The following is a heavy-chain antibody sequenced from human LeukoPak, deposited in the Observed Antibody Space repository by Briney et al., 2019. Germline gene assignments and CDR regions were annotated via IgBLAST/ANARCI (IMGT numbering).Heavy chain of an antibody. V-gene: IGHV3-30*03. CDR3: GMVVTAPPSATFDV. Sequence: PGGSLRLSCAASGFTFSSYGMHWVRQAPGKGLEWVAVISYDGSNKYYADSVKGRFTISRDNSKNTLYLQMNSLRVEDTAVYYCGMVVTAPPSATFDVWGQGTMVTVSS. CDR1: GFTFSSYG. J-gene: IGHJ3*01. CDR2: ISYDGSNK. D-gene: IGHD2-21*02.